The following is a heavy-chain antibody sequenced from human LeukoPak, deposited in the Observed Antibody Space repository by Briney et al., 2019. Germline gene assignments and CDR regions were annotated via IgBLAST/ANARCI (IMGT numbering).Heavy chain of an antibody. V-gene: IGHV4-38-2*02. D-gene: IGHD3-10*01. J-gene: IGHJ3*02. CDR3: ASTDYYGSGAAFDI. CDR1: GYSISSGYY. Sequence: PSETLSLTCTVSGYSISSGYYWGWIRQPPGKGLEWIGSIYHSGNTYHNPSLKSRVTISVDTSKNQFSLKLSSVTAADTAVYYCASTDYYGSGAAFDIWGQGTMVTVSS. CDR2: IYHSGNT.